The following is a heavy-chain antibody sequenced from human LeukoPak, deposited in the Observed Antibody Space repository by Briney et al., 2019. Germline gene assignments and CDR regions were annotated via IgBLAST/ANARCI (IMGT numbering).Heavy chain of an antibody. Sequence: ASVKVSCKASGYTFTGYYMHWVRQAPGQGLEWMGWINPNSGGTNYAQKFQGRVTMTRDTSISTAYMELSRLRSDDTAVYYCARVRDYYDSSGTFDYWGQGTLATVSS. CDR2: INPNSGGT. V-gene: IGHV1-2*02. D-gene: IGHD3-22*01. CDR1: GYTFTGYY. CDR3: ARVRDYYDSSGTFDY. J-gene: IGHJ4*02.